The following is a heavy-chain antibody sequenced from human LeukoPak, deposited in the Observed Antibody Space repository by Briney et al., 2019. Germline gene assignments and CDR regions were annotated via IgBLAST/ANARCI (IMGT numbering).Heavy chain of an antibody. V-gene: IGHV3-48*03. Sequence: PGGSLRLSCAATGFTFSSYEMNWVRQAPGKGLEWVSYISSSGSTMYYADSVKGRFTISRDNAKNSLSLQMNSLRAEDTAVYYCARDPYNGSYGDDYYYYMDVWGKGTTVTISS. CDR3: ARDPYNGSYGDDYYYYMDV. J-gene: IGHJ6*03. CDR2: ISSSGSTM. CDR1: GFTFSSYE. D-gene: IGHD1-26*01.